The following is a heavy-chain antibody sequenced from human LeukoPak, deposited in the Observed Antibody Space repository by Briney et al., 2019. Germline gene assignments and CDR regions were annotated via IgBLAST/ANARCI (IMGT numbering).Heavy chain of an antibody. CDR2: IYYSGST. CDR1: GGSISSSSYY. J-gene: IGHJ3*02. V-gene: IGHV4-39*07. Sequence: PSETLSLTCTVSGGSISSSSYYWGWIRQPPGKGLEWIGSIYYSGSTYYNPSLKSRVTISVDTFKNQFSLKLSSVTAADTAVYYCARAARELLYAFDIWGQGTMVTVSS. D-gene: IGHD1-26*01. CDR3: ARAARELLYAFDI.